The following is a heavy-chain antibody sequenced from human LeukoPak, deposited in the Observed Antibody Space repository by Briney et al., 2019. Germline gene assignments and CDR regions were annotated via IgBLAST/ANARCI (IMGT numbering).Heavy chain of an antibody. CDR2: ISYDGSNT. Sequence: PGRSLRLSCAASGFTFSSYGMHWVRQAPGKGLEWVALISYDGSNTYYADSVKGRFTISRDNSKNTLFLQMNSLRAEDTAVYYCAKAESTVITHLDYWGQGTLVTVSS. D-gene: IGHD4-17*01. V-gene: IGHV3-30*18. J-gene: IGHJ4*02. CDR1: GFTFSSYG. CDR3: AKAESTVITHLDY.